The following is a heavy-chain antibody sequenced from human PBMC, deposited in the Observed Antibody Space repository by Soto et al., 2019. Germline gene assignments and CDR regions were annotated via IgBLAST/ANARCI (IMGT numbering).Heavy chain of an antibody. CDR1: GFTFSDYY. V-gene: IGHV3-11*03. CDR2: ISSSSSYT. Sequence: PGGSLRLSCAASGFTFSDYYMSWIRQAPGKGLEWVSYISSSSSYTNYADSVKGRFTISRDNAKNSLYLQMNSLRAEDTAVYYCAGGWYKMLAFDYWGQGILVTVSS. CDR3: AGGWYKMLAFDY. D-gene: IGHD6-19*01. J-gene: IGHJ4*02.